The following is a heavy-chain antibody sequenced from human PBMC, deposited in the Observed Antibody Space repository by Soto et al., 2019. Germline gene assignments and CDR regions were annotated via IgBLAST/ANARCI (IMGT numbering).Heavy chain of an antibody. Sequence: QVQLVESGGGVVQPGRSLRLSCAASGFAFSTYGMHWVRQATGKGLEWVAVIWYDGSYRYYADSVKGRFTISRDDSKSTVYLPMSSLRVEDTAVYYCARHDTVIGVRVVDVWGQGTTVIVSS. J-gene: IGHJ6*02. CDR1: GFAFSTYG. V-gene: IGHV3-33*01. D-gene: IGHD2-21*01. CDR2: IWYDGSYR. CDR3: ARHDTVIGVRVVDV.